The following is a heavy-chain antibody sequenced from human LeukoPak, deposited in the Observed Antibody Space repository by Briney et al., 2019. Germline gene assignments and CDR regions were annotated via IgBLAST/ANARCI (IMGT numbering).Heavy chain of an antibody. Sequence: PSETLSLTCTVSGDSISSSSYYWGWIRQPPGKGLEWIGSLYYSGSTYYNPSLKSRVTISGDTSKNHFSLKLSSVTAADTAVYYCARDLAVLGYFHFDYWGQGTLVTVSS. CDR1: GDSISSSSYY. V-gene: IGHV4-39*07. CDR3: ARDLAVLGYFHFDY. D-gene: IGHD3-22*01. J-gene: IGHJ4*02. CDR2: LYYSGST.